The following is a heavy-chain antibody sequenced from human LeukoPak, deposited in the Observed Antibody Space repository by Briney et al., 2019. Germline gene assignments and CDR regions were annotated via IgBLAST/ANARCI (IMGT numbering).Heavy chain of an antibody. J-gene: IGHJ4*02. CDR1: GFTFSSYW. D-gene: IGHD4-17*01. V-gene: IGHV3-7*01. Sequence: GSLXLSXAXSGFTFSSYWMSWVRQAPGKGLEWVANIKQDGSEKYYVDSVKGRFTISRDNAKNSLYLQMNSLRAEDTAVYYCARGGTTTDYWGQGTLVTVSS. CDR2: IKQDGSEK. CDR3: ARGGTTTDY.